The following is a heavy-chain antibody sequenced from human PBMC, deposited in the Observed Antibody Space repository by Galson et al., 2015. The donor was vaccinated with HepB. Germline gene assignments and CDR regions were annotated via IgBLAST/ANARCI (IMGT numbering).Heavy chain of an antibody. CDR1: GYTFTGYH. D-gene: IGHD2-15*01. V-gene: IGHV1-2*06. CDR2: INPNSGDT. J-gene: IGHJ6*02. Sequence: SVKVSCKASGYTFTGYHMHWVRQAPGQGLEWMGRINPNSGDTNYAQNFQGRVTMTGDTSISTAYMELSRLRSDDTAVYYCAREPISQIGDYYYYGMDVWGQGTTVTVSS. CDR3: AREPISQIGDYYYYGMDV.